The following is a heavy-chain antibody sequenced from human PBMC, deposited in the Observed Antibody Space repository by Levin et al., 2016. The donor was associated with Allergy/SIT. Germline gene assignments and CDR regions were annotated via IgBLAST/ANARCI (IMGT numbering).Heavy chain of an antibody. CDR1: GGTFSSYA. CDR3: AIQPRWELRYFDY. J-gene: IGHJ4*02. Sequence: ASVKVSCKASGGTFSSYAISWVRQAPGQGLEWMGGIIPIFGTANYAQKFQGRVTITADKSTSTAYMELSSLRSEDTAVYYCAIQPRWELRYFDYWGQGTLVTVSS. CDR2: IIPIFGTA. V-gene: IGHV1-69*06. D-gene: IGHD1-26*01.